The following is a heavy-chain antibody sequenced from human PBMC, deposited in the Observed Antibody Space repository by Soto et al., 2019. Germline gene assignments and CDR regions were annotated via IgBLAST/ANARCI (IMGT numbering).Heavy chain of an antibody. CDR1: GFTFSSYS. V-gene: IGHV3-30*18. D-gene: IGHD3-10*01. Sequence: HPGGSLRLSCAASGFTFSSYSMNWVRQAPGKGLEWVAVISYDGSNKYYADSVKGRFTISRDNSKNTLYLQMNSLRAEYTAVYYCAKDYKVLPYYWGQGTLVTVSS. CDR2: ISYDGSNK. CDR3: AKDYKVLPYY. J-gene: IGHJ4*02.